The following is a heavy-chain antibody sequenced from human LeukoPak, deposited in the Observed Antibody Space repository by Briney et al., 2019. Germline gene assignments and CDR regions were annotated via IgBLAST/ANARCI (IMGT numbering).Heavy chain of an antibody. D-gene: IGHD3-3*01. V-gene: IGHV3-74*01. CDR3: ARESIETWSHSDY. Sequence: GGSLRLPCAASGFTFSNYWMHWVRQAPGKGLVWVSRISTDGSTTSYADSVKGRFTISRDNAKNTLYLQMNSLRGEDTAVYYCARESIETWSHSDYWAREPWSPSPQ. J-gene: IGHJ4*02. CDR1: GFTFSNYW. CDR2: ISTDGSTT.